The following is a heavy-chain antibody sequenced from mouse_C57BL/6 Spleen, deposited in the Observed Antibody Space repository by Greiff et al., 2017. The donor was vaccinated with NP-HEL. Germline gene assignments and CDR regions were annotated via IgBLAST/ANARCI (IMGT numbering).Heavy chain of an antibody. CDR2: INPSTGGT. CDR1: GYSFTGYY. V-gene: IGHV1-43*01. CDR3: ARVYYDYDAFAY. D-gene: IGHD2-4*01. Sequence: VQLQQSGPELVKPGASVKISCKASGYSFTGYYMHWVKQSSEKSLEWIGEINPSTGGTSYNQKFKGKATLTVDKSSSTAYMQLKSLTSEDSAVYYCARVYYDYDAFAYWGQGTLVTVSA. J-gene: IGHJ3*01.